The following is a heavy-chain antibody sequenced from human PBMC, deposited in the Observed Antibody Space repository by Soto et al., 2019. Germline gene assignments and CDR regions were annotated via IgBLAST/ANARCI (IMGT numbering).Heavy chain of an antibody. CDR3: ARGLSSGWFDY. CDR2: ISSTSKYI. V-gene: IGHV3-21*01. Sequence: EVQLVESGGGLVKPGGSLRVSCAASGFTFSKYSMNWVRQAPGKGLEWVSSISSTSKYIYYADSVKGRFTISRDNAKKSLYLQMNSLRAEDTAVYSCARGLSSGWFDYWGQGTLVTVSA. D-gene: IGHD6-19*01. CDR1: GFTFSKYS. J-gene: IGHJ5*01.